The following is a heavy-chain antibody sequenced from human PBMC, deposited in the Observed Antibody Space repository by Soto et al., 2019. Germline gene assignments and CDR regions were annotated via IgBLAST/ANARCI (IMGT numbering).Heavy chain of an antibody. J-gene: IGHJ4*02. CDR1: GFTFSSYG. D-gene: IGHD2-2*01. CDR2: IWYDGSNK. Sequence: ESGGGVVQPGRSLRLSCAASGFTFSSYGMHWVRQAPGKGLEWVAVIWYDGSNKYYADSVKGRFTISRDNSKNTLYLQMNSLRAEDTAVYYCARGMGGYCSSTSCSNRPFDYWGQGTLVTVSS. CDR3: ARGMGGYCSSTSCSNRPFDY. V-gene: IGHV3-33*01.